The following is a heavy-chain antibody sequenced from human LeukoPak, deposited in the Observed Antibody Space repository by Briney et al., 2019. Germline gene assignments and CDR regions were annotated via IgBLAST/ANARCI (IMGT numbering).Heavy chain of an antibody. CDR3: AKDSYSSSWTSYYGMDV. Sequence: GGSLRLSCAASGFTFSSYAMSWVRQAPGKGLEWVSAISGSGGSTYYADSVKGRFTISRDNSKNTLYLQMNSLRAEDTAVYYCAKDSYSSSWTSYYGMDVWGQGTTVTVSS. J-gene: IGHJ6*02. D-gene: IGHD6-13*01. V-gene: IGHV3-23*01. CDR1: GFTFSSYA. CDR2: ISGSGGST.